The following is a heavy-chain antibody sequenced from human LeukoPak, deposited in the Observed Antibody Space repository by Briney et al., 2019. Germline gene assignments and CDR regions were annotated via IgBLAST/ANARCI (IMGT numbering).Heavy chain of an antibody. Sequence: ASVKVSCETSGYTFTAYYLHWVRQAPGQGLEWMGWMNPNSDDRNSAQKFQGRVTMTRDTSIRTIYMELSSLRSDDTAVYYCVRTLSAMIPYDYWGNGTLIIVSS. J-gene: IGHJ4*01. CDR2: MNPNSDDR. CDR3: VRTLSAMIPYDY. CDR1: GYTFTAYY. D-gene: IGHD3-16*01. V-gene: IGHV1-2*02.